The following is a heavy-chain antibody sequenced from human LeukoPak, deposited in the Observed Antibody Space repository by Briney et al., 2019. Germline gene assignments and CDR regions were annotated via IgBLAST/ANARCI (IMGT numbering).Heavy chain of an antibody. D-gene: IGHD3-10*01. Sequence: GGSLRLSCAASGFTVSSNYMSWVRQAPGKGLEWVSVIYSGGSTYYADSVKGRFTISRDNSKNTLYLQMNSLRAEDTAVYYCARDRSASGSYSTIYWGQGTLVTVSS. J-gene: IGHJ4*02. CDR2: IYSGGST. V-gene: IGHV3-66*01. CDR3: ARDRSASGSYSTIY. CDR1: GFTVSSNY.